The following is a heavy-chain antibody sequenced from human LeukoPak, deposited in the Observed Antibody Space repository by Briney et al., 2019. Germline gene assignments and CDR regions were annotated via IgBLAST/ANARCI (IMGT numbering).Heavy chain of an antibody. D-gene: IGHD3-10*01. J-gene: IGHJ3*02. CDR2: IYYSGST. V-gene: IGHV4-31*03. Sequence: PSQPLSLTCTVPGGSISSGGYSWSWIRQHQGKGLEWIGYIYYSGSTYYNPSLKSRVTISVDTSKNQFSLKLSSVTAADAAVYYCARDGGMVGEDKGFDIWGQGTMVTVSS. CDR3: ARDGGMVGEDKGFDI. CDR1: GGSISSGGYS.